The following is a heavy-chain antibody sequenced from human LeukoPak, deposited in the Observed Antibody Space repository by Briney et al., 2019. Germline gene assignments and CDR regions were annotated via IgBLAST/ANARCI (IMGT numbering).Heavy chain of an antibody. CDR2: IDPSDSET. CDR1: GXSFTTYW. V-gene: IGHV5-10-1*01. Sequence: GESLKISCKGSGXSFTTYWISWVRQMPGKGMEWMGRIDPSDSETNYSPSFQGHVTISADKSISTAYLQWSSLKASDTAMYYCARPVISSGYYFFDYWGQGTLVTVSS. D-gene: IGHD3-22*01. J-gene: IGHJ4*02. CDR3: ARPVISSGYYFFDY.